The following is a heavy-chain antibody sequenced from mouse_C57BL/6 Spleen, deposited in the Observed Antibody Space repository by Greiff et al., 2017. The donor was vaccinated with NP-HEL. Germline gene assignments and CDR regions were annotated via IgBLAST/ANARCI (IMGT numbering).Heavy chain of an antibody. Sequence: VQLQQPGAELVKPGASVKLSCKASGYTFTSYWMQWVKQGPGQGLEWIGEIDPSDSYTNYNQKFKGKATLTVDTSSSTAYMQLSSLTSEDSAVYYCARREGDDFDYWGQGTTLTVSS. CDR1: GYTFTSYW. J-gene: IGHJ2*01. V-gene: IGHV1-50*01. CDR2: IDPSDSYT. D-gene: IGHD3-3*01. CDR3: ARREGDDFDY.